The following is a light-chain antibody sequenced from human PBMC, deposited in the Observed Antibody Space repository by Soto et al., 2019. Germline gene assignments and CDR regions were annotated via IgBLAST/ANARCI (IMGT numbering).Light chain of an antibody. J-gene: IGLJ1*01. Sequence: QSVLTQPASVSGSPGQSITISCTGTSSDVGGYDYVSWYQQHPGKAPKLMIYEVSNRPSGVSNRFSGSKHANTASLTISGLQTEDEADYYCSSCTGSSTLEAFGTGTKVTVL. CDR1: SSDVGGYDY. CDR2: EVS. V-gene: IGLV2-14*01. CDR3: SSCTGSSTLEA.